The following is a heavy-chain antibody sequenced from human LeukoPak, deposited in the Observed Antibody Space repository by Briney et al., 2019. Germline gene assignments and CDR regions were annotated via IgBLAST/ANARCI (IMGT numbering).Heavy chain of an antibody. CDR3: AGSLGYCTSNVCYLKY. V-gene: IGHV1-8*03. D-gene: IGHD2-8*01. CDR2: VNPRSGNA. CDR1: GYTFINYN. J-gene: IGHJ4*02. Sequence: GASVKVSCKASGYTFINYNINWVRQATGQGLEWMGWVNPRSGNAGYLQKFQGRLTITRGTSIDTAYMELRSLRSDDTAVYYCAGSLGYCTSNVCYLKYWGQGTLVTVSS.